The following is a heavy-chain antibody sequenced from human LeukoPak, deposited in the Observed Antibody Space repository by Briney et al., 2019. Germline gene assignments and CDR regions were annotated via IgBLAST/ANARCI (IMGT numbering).Heavy chain of an antibody. Sequence: PSETLSLTCNVSGDSISSSSYYWGWIRQPPGKGLEWIGNIHYSGSTYYNPSLKSRVTISVDRTKNQFPLRLSSVTAADTALYNCARRGGTSGYYYFDFWGQGTLVTVSS. CDR3: ARRGGTSGYYYFDF. V-gene: IGHV4-39*01. J-gene: IGHJ4*02. D-gene: IGHD3-22*01. CDR2: IHYSGST. CDR1: GDSISSSSYY.